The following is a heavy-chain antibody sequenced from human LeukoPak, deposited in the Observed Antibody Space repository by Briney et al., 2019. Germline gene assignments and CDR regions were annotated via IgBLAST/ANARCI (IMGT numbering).Heavy chain of an antibody. CDR3: ARVPLGAYCSSTSCSYYYYGMDA. D-gene: IGHD2-2*01. CDR2: IYSGGST. J-gene: IGHJ6*02. V-gene: IGHV3-66*01. Sequence: GGSLRLSCAASGFTVSSNYMSWVRQAPGKGLEWVSVIYSGGSTYYADSVRGRFTISRDNSKNTLYLQMNSLRAEDTAVYYCARVPLGAYCSSTSCSYYYYGMDAWGQGTTVTVSS. CDR1: GFTVSSNY.